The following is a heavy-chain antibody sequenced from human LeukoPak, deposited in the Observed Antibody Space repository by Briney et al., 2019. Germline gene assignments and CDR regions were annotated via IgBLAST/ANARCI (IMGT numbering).Heavy chain of an antibody. J-gene: IGHJ4*02. CDR2: IYDSGTS. CDR3: ARYGGSGTYFFDY. D-gene: IGHD3-10*01. Sequence: SETLSLTCAVSGGSISSGGYSWSWIRQPPGQGLEWIGYIYDSGTSYYNPSLKSRVTISVDRSMNQFSLKLSSVTAADTAVYYCARYGGSGTYFFDYWGQGTLVTVSS. CDR1: GGSISSGGYS. V-gene: IGHV4-30-2*01.